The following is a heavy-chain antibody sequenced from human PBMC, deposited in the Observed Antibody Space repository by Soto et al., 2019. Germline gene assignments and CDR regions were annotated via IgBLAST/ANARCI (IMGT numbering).Heavy chain of an antibody. CDR1: GGSISSGGYY. J-gene: IGHJ5*02. D-gene: IGHD3-22*01. Sequence: SETLSLTCTVSGGSISSGGYYWSWIRQHPGKGLEWIGYIYYSGSTYYNPSLKSRVTISVDTSKNQFSLKLSSVTAADTAVYYCARGGGYYDSSGYPNSQYNWFDPWGQGTLVTVSS. CDR2: IYYSGST. V-gene: IGHV4-31*03. CDR3: ARGGGYYDSSGYPNSQYNWFDP.